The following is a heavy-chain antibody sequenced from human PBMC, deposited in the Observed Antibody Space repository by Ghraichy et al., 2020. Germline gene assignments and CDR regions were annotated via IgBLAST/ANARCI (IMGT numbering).Heavy chain of an antibody. CDR1: GFTFSSYA. D-gene: IGHD3-22*01. J-gene: IGHJ3*02. V-gene: IGHV3-23*01. CDR3: AKDRDYSDSSGYYFNAFDI. CDR2: IRGSGSST. Sequence: GGSLRLSCAASGFTFSSYAMSWVRQAPGKGLEWVSAIRGSGSSTYYTDSVKGRFTISRDNSKNTLYLQMNSLRAEDTAVYYCAKDRDYSDSSGYYFNAFDIWGQGTMDTVSS.